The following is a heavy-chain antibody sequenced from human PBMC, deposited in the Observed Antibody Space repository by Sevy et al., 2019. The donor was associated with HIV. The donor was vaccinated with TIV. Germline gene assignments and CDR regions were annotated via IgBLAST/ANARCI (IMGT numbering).Heavy chain of an antibody. Sequence: GGSLRLSCAASGFTFSSYDMHWVRQAPGKGLEWVAIILHDGSYREYVDSVRGRLTMSRDNSRKTMYLQMNGLSIEDTAVYYCAKNRLPGGSYFSRHGLDVWGRGTTVTVSS. D-gene: IGHD3-10*01. CDR3: AKNRLPGGSYFSRHGLDV. V-gene: IGHV3-30*18. J-gene: IGHJ6*02. CDR2: ILHDGSYR. CDR1: GFTFSSYD.